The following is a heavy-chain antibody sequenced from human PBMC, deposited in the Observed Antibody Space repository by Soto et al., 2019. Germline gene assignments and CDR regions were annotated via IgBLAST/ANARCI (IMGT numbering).Heavy chain of an antibody. CDR3: ARNMYGGYGLDY. D-gene: IGHD5-12*01. CDR1: GGSFSGYY. J-gene: IGHJ4*02. CDR2: INHSGST. Sequence: SETLSLTCSVYGGSFSGYYWSWIRQPPGKGLEWIGEINHSGSTNYNPSLKSRVTISVDTSKNQFSLKLSSVTAADTAVYYCARNMYGGYGLDYWGQGTLVTVSS. V-gene: IGHV4-34*01.